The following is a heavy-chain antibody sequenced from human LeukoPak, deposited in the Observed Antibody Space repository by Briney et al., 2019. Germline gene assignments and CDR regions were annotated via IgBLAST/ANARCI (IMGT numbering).Heavy chain of an antibody. V-gene: IGHV7-4-1*02. CDR2: IKTNTGNP. CDR3: ARKSVAATPRDIVYQYYSMDV. Sequence: ASVKVSCKASGYTFTSYAMNWVRQAPGQGLEWMGWIKTNTGNPTYAQGFTGRFVFSLDTSVSTAYLQISSLKAEDTAVYYCARKSVAATPRDIVYQYYSMDVWGKGTTVTVSS. J-gene: IGHJ6*03. D-gene: IGHD2-15*01. CDR1: GYTFTSYA.